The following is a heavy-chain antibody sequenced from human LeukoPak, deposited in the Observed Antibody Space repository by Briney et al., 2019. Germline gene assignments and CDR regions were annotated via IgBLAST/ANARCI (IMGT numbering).Heavy chain of an antibody. CDR3: AKSGDIVVVVAAVDY. Sequence: PGGSLRLSCAASGFTFSSYGMHWVRQAPGKGLEGVAFIRYDGSNKYYADSVKGRFTISRDNSKNTLYLQMNSLRAEDTAVYYCAKSGDIVVVVAAVDYWGQGTLVTVSS. V-gene: IGHV3-30*02. D-gene: IGHD2-15*01. CDR2: IRYDGSNK. J-gene: IGHJ4*02. CDR1: GFTFSSYG.